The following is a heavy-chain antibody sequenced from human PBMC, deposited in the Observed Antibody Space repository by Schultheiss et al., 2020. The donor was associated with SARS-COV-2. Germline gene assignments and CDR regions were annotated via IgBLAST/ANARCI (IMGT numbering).Heavy chain of an antibody. CDR2: IYYSGST. D-gene: IGHD6-6*01. Sequence: LRLSCTVSGGSIRSGESYWSWIRQSPGKGLEWIGYIYYSGSTYYNPSLKSRVTMSVDTSKNQFSLKLTSVTAADAAVYYCARRYSSSSGLGFDSWGQGTLVTVSS. V-gene: IGHV4-30-4*01. CDR1: GGSIRSGESY. CDR3: ARRYSSSSGLGFDS. J-gene: IGHJ5*01.